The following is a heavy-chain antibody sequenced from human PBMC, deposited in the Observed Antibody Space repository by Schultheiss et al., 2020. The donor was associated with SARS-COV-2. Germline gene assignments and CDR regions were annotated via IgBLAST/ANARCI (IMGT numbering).Heavy chain of an antibody. V-gene: IGHV4-34*01. CDR3: ARSSTRGGDYFDY. D-gene: IGHD2-2*01. CDR1: GGSFSGYY. J-gene: IGHJ4*02. CDR2: INHSGST. Sequence: SETLSLTCAVYGGSFSGYYWSWIRQPPGKGLEWIGEINHSGSTNYNPSLKSRVTISVDTSKNQFSLKLSSVTAADTAVYYCARSSTRGGDYFDYWGQGTLVTVSS.